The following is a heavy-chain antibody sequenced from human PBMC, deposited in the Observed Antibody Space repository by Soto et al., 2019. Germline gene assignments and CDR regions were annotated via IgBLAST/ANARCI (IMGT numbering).Heavy chain of an antibody. CDR3: ARDPYSSSVPADSSSTGGVY. Sequence: GGSLRLSCAASGFTFSSYGMHWVRQAPGKGLEWVAVIWYDGSNKYYADSVKGRFTISRDNSKNTLYLQMNSLRAEDTAVYYCARDPYSSSVPADSSSTGGVYWGQGTLVTVSS. D-gene: IGHD6-6*01. V-gene: IGHV3-33*01. J-gene: IGHJ4*02. CDR1: GFTFSSYG. CDR2: IWYDGSNK.